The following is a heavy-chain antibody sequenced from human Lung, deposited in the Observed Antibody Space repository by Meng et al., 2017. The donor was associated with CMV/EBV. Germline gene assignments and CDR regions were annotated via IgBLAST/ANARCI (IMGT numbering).Heavy chain of an antibody. CDR3: ARDASPRSSAYFAIYYFYALDV. V-gene: IGHV3-21*01. J-gene: IGHJ6*02. CDR2: ISSSGTYI. CDR1: GFTFSSYS. D-gene: IGHD2-21*01. Sequence: GESLKISCAASGFTFSSYSMNWVRQAPGKGLEWVSSISSSGTYIYYADSVKGRFTISRDNAQNSLYLQMNSLRAEDTAVYYCARDASPRSSAYFAIYYFYALDVWGQGTTVTVSS.